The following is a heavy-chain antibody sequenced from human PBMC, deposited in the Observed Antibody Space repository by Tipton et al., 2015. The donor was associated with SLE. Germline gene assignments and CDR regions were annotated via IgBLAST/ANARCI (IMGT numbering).Heavy chain of an antibody. V-gene: IGHV4-59*12. CDR3: ARCSTRHYYYYYMDV. Sequence: LRLSCAASGFSFSDSYMSWIRQPPGKGLEWIGYIYYSGSTNYNPSLKSRVTISVDTSKNQFSLKLSSVTAADTAVYYCARCSTRHYYYYYMDVWGKGTTVTVSS. D-gene: IGHD2-2*01. CDR1: GFSFSDSY. J-gene: IGHJ6*03. CDR2: IYYSGST.